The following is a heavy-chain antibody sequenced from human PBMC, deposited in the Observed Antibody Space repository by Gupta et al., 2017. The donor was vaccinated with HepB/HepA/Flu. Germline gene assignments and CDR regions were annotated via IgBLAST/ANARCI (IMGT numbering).Heavy chain of an antibody. J-gene: IGHJ5*02. CDR3: ALAATGFDP. CDR2: IDWDDDK. CDR1: GVSLSTTGLR. V-gene: IGHV2-70*04. Sequence: QVTLKESGPALVKPTQILTLTCTLSGVSLSTTGLRVSWIRQPPGKALEWLARIDWDDDKFYLTSLKTRLTISKDTSKNQVVLTMTNVHPADTATYYCALAATGFDPWGQGTLVTVSS. D-gene: IGHD6-25*01.